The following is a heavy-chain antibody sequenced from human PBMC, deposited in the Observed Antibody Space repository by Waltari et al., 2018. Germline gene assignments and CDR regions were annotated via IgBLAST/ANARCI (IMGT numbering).Heavy chain of an antibody. V-gene: IGHV4-59*01. D-gene: IGHD1-26*01. CDR2: IYYSGST. CDR3: AALPGSYYWFDP. Sequence: QVQLQESGPGLVKPSETLSLTCTVSGGSISSYYWSWIRQPPGKGLEWIGYIYYSGSTNYNPSLKSRVTISVDTSKNQFSLKLSSVTAADTAVYYCAALPGSYYWFDPWGQGTLVTVPS. CDR1: GGSISSYY. J-gene: IGHJ5*02.